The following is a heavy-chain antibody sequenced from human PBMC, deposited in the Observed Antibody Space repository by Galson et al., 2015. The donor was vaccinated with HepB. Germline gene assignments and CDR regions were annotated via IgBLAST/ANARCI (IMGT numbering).Heavy chain of an antibody. CDR3: AREGPYAAGTSNDAFDI. CDR1: GFTFSSYA. V-gene: IGHV3-30*04. J-gene: IGHJ3*02. D-gene: IGHD6-13*01. CDR2: ISYDGSNK. Sequence: SLRLSCAASGFTFSSYAMHWVRQAPGKGLEWVAVISYDGSNKYYADSVKGRFTISRDNSKNTLYLQMNSLRAEDTAVYYCAREGPYAAGTSNDAFDIWDQGTMVPVSS.